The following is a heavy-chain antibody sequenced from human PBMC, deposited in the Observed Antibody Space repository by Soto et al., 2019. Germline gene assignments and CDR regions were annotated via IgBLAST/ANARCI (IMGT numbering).Heavy chain of an antibody. CDR1: GGTFSSYT. CDR2: IIPILGIA. CDR3: AGGVTTSKLYYFDY. D-gene: IGHD4-17*01. J-gene: IGHJ4*02. V-gene: IGHV1-69*02. Sequence: APVKVSCKASGGTFSSYTISWVRQAPGQGLEWMGRIIPILGIANYAQKFQGGVTITADKSRSTAYMELSSLRSEDTAVYYCAGGVTTSKLYYFDYWGQGTLVTVSS.